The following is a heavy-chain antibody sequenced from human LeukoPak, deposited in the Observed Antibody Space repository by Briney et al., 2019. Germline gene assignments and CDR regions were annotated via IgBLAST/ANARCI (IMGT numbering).Heavy chain of an antibody. CDR1: GYTFTSYY. CDR3: ARGTPKINYYYYMDV. V-gene: IGHV1-46*01. J-gene: IGHJ6*03. CDR2: INPSGGST. Sequence: ASVKVSCKASGYTFTSYYMHWVRQAPGQGLEWMGIINPSGGSTSYAQKFQGRVTMTRDMSTSTVYMGLSSLRSEDTAVYYCARGTPKINYYYYMDVWGKGTTVTVSS.